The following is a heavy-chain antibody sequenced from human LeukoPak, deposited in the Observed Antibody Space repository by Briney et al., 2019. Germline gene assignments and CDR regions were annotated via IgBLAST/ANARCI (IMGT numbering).Heavy chain of an antibody. CDR1: GFTFDDHG. CDR2: IKWDGGST. CDR3: ARDRNDILTGYWGPYYYYYYMDV. J-gene: IGHJ6*03. V-gene: IGHV3-20*04. Sequence: RTGGSLRLSCAASGFTFDDHGMSWVRQVPGKGLEWVSGIKWDGGSTGYADSVKGRFTISRDNAKNSLYLQMNSLRAEDTAVYYCARDRNDILTGYWGPYYYYYYMDVWGKGTTVTISS. D-gene: IGHD3-9*01.